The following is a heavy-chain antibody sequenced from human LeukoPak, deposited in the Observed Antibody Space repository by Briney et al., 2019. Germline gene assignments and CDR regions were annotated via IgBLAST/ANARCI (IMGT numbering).Heavy chain of an antibody. J-gene: IGHJ4*02. CDR3: ARDRYYDTSDFLDY. V-gene: IGHV3-20*04. D-gene: IGHD3-22*01. CDR2: INWNGDST. Sequence: GGSLRLSCAASGFTFDYYGMSWVRQAPGKGLEWVSGINWNGDSTDYADSVKGRFTISRDNAKNSLYLQMNSPRAEDTAFYFCARDRYYDTSDFLDYWGQGTLVTVSS. CDR1: GFTFDYYG.